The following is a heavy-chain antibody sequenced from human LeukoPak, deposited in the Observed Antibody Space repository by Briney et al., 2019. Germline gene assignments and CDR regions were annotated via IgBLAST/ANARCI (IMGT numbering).Heavy chain of an antibody. Sequence: GGSLRLSCAASGFTFSSYWMSWVRQAPGKGLEWVANIKQDESEKYYADSVKGRFTISRDNAKKSLYLQMNSLRAEDTAVYYCARETRFYGPGSYNIDYWGQGTLVTVSS. V-gene: IGHV3-7*01. CDR2: IKQDESEK. J-gene: IGHJ4*02. D-gene: IGHD3-10*01. CDR1: GFTFSSYW. CDR3: ARETRFYGPGSYNIDY.